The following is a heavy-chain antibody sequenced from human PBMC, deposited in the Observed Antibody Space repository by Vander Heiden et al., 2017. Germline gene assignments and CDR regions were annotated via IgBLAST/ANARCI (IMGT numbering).Heavy chain of an antibody. D-gene: IGHD3-22*01. CDR2: ISYDGSNK. CDR3: AKTYYYDSSGHDY. V-gene: IGHV3-30*18. CDR1: GFTISSHG. J-gene: IGHJ4*02. Sequence: QVQLVEPGGGVVQPGRSLRLSCAASGFTISSHGMHWVRQAPGKGLGWVAVISYDGSNKYYADSVKGRFTISRDNSKNTLYLQMNSLRAEDTAVYYCAKTYYYDSSGHDYWGQGTLVTVSS.